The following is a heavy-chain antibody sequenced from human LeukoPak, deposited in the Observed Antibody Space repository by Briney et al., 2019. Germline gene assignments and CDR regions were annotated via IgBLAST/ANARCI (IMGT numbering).Heavy chain of an antibody. D-gene: IGHD2-2*01. J-gene: IGHJ4*02. Sequence: GESLKISCKGSGYSFTSYWIGWVRQMPGKGLEWMGIIYPGDSDTRYSPSFQGQVTISADKSISTAYLQWSSLKASDTAMYYCARVYCSSTSCYGYFEYWGQGTLVTVSS. CDR1: GYSFTSYW. V-gene: IGHV5-51*01. CDR2: IYPGDSDT. CDR3: ARVYCSSTSCYGYFEY.